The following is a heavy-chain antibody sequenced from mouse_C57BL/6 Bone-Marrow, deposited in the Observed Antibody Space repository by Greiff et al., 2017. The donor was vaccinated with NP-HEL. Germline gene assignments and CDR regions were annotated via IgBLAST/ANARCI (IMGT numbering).Heavy chain of an antibody. V-gene: IGHV1-76*01. J-gene: IGHJ3*01. CDR1: GYTFTDYY. CDR3: ARGGSGYGFAY. D-gene: IGHD3-2*02. Sequence: QVHVKQSGAELVRPGASVKLSCKASGYTFTDYYINWVKQRPGQGLEWIARIYPGSGNTYYNEKFKGKATLTAEKSSSTAYMQLSSLTSEDSAVYFCARGGSGYGFAYWGQGTLVTVSA. CDR2: IYPGSGNT.